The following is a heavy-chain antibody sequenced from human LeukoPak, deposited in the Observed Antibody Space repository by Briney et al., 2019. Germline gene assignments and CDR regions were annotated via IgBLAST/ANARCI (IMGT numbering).Heavy chain of an antibody. CDR2: IYYSGST. CDR3: ARLPLADH. V-gene: IGHV4-39*01. CDR1: GGSISSSSYY. J-gene: IGHJ4*02. Sequence: PSETLSLTCTVSGGSISSSSYYWGWIRQPPGKGLEWIGSIYYSGSTYCNPSLKSRVTISVDTSKNQFSLKLSSVTAADTAVYYCARLPLADHWGQGTLVTVSS.